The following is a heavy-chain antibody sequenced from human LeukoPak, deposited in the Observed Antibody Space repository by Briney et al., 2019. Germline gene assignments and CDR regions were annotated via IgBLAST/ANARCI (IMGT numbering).Heavy chain of an antibody. CDR2: IKQDGSEK. J-gene: IGHJ4*02. Sequence: GGSLRLSCAASGFTFSGYWMSWVRQAPGKGLEWMANIKQDGSEKYYVDSVRGRFTTSRDNAKNSLYLQMNSLRAEDTAVYYCATSRDYCFDFWGLGTQVTVSS. D-gene: IGHD3-3*01. CDR3: ATSRDYCFDF. CDR1: GFTFSGYW. V-gene: IGHV3-7*02.